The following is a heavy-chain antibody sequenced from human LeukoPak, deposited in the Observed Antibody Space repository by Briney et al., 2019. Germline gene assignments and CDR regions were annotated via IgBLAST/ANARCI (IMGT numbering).Heavy chain of an antibody. D-gene: IGHD3-10*01. J-gene: IGHJ4*02. CDR1: GFTFINAW. Sequence: GGSLRLSCAASGFTFINAWMSWVRQAPGKGLEWVANIKQDGTEKYYVDSVKGRFTISRDNAKNSLYLQMNSLRVEDTAVYYCAKLAKYFYGSETYYFFEHWGQGTPVTASS. CDR2: IKQDGTEK. CDR3: AKLAKYFYGSETYYFFEH. V-gene: IGHV3-7*01.